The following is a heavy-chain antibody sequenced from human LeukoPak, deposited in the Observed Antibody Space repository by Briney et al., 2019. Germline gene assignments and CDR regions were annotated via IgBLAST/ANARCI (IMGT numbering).Heavy chain of an antibody. CDR3: AKDRRELDVFDI. V-gene: IGHV3-23*01. J-gene: IGHJ3*02. CDR2: INRKGRTT. CDR1: GFTFNTYA. Sequence: GGSVRLSCAASGFTFNTYAMSWVRQAPGKGLEWVSGINRKGRTTYYADSVKGRFTISRDNSKNTLFVQMNSLRAEDTAVYYCAKDRRELDVFDIWGQGTMVTVSS.